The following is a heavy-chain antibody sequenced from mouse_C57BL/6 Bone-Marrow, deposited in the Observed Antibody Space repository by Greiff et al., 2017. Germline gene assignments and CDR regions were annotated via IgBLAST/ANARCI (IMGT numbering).Heavy chain of an antibody. CDR1: GFSLTSYG. D-gene: IGHD2-1*01. CDR2: IWSGGST. Sequence: VKVVESGPGLVQPSQRLSITCTVSGFSLTSYGVHWVRQSPGKGLEWLGVIWSGGSTDYNAAFISRLSISKDNSKSQVFFKMNSLQADDTAIYYCARRGGNHGGFAYWGQGTLVTVSA. J-gene: IGHJ3*01. CDR3: ARRGGNHGGFAY. V-gene: IGHV2-2*01.